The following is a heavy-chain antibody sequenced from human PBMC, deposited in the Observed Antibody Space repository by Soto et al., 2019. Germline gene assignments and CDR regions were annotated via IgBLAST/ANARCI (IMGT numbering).Heavy chain of an antibody. V-gene: IGHV3-11*06. CDR1: GFSFSDNY. D-gene: IGHD6-25*01. CDR2: ISGSSSDT. Sequence: QVQLVESGGGLVKPGGSLRLSCAASGFSFSDNYMNWIRQAPGKGLEWLSYISGSSSDTNYADSVKGRFTISRDNAKNSLYLRMNSLRVEDTAVYYCVKEARLADVWGQGTTVIVSS. CDR3: VKEARLADV. J-gene: IGHJ6*02.